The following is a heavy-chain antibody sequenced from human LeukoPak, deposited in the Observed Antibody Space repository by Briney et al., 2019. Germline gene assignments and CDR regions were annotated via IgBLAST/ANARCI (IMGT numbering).Heavy chain of an antibody. D-gene: IGHD3-10*01. CDR3: AKDRDRIIMVRGVLDV. Sequence: PGGSLRLSCAASGFTVSSNYMSWVRQAPGKGLEWVSVIYSGGSTYYADSVKGRFTISRDNSKNTLYLQMNSLRAEDTAVYYCAKDRDRIIMVRGVLDVWGKGTTVTISS. CDR1: GFTVSSNY. J-gene: IGHJ6*04. CDR2: IYSGGST. V-gene: IGHV3-53*01.